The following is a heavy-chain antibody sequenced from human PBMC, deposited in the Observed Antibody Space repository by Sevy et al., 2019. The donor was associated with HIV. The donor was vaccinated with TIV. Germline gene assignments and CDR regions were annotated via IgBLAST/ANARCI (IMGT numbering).Heavy chain of an antibody. CDR2: ISGSGGST. J-gene: IGHJ6*02. CDR3: AKDTSVTIFGVVKYYYYGMDV. CDR1: GFTFKNYW. Sequence: GGSLRLSCAGSGFTFKNYWVTWVRQAPGKGLEWVSAISGSGGSTYYADSVKGRFTISRDNSKNTLYLQMNSLRAEDTAVYYCAKDTSVTIFGVVKYYYYGMDVWGQGTTVTVSS. V-gene: IGHV3-23*01. D-gene: IGHD3-3*01.